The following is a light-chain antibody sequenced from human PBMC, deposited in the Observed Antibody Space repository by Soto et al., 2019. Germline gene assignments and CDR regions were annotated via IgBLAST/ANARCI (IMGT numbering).Light chain of an antibody. V-gene: IGKV3-15*01. CDR2: GAS. CDR1: QSFSGS. CDR3: QPSNNWPPIT. Sequence: EIVMTQSPATLSVSPGERATLSCRASQSFSGSLACYQHKPGQAPRLLIYGASTRATGIPARFSGRGSGTEFTITISSLQSEDFAISYYQPSNNWPPITYGQGTRLEIK. J-gene: IGKJ5*01.